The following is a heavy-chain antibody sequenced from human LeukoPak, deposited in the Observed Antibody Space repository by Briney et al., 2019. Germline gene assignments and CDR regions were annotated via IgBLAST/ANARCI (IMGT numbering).Heavy chain of an antibody. CDR1: GFTFSSCS. D-gene: IGHD3-10*01. V-gene: IGHV3-21*01. CDR2: ISSSSSYI. Sequence: GGSLRLSCAASGFTFSSCSMNWVRQAPGKGLEWVSSISSSSSYIYYADSVKGRFTISRDNAKNSLYLQMNSLRAEDTAVYYCARDGDMVRGVAPLDYWGQGTLVTVSS. CDR3: ARDGDMVRGVAPLDY. J-gene: IGHJ4*02.